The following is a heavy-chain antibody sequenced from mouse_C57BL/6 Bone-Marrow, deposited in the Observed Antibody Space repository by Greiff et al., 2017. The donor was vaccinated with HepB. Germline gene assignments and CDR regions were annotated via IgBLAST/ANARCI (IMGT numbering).Heavy chain of an antibody. D-gene: IGHD1-1*01. Sequence: EVMLVESGGGLVKPGGSLKLSCAASGFTFSDYGMHWVRQAPEKGLEWVAYISSGSSTIYYADTVKGRFTISRDNAKNTLFLQMTSLRSEDTTMYYCARAGITTVVASYFDYCGQGTTLTVSS. V-gene: IGHV5-17*01. J-gene: IGHJ2*01. CDR2: ISSGSSTI. CDR3: ARAGITTVVASYFDY. CDR1: GFTFSDYG.